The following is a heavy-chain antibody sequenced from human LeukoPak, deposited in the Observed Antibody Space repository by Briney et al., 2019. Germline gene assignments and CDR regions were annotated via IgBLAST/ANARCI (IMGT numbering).Heavy chain of an antibody. CDR1: GYTFTSYY. V-gene: IGHV1-46*01. CDR3: ARGGRIAARPRYFDY. CDR2: INPSGGST. J-gene: IGHJ4*02. D-gene: IGHD6-6*01. Sequence: ASVKVSCKASGYTFTSYYIHWVRQAPGQGLEWMGIINPSGGSTSYAQKFQGRVTMTRDTSTSTVYMELSSLRSEDTAVYYCARGGRIAARPRYFDYWGQGTLVTVSS.